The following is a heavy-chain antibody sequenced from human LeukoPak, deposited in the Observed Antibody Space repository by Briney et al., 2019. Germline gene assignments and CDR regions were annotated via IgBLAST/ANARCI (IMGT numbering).Heavy chain of an antibody. CDR2: IYYSGST. Sequence: PSQTLSLTCTVSGGSVSSGDYYWSWIRQPPGKGLEWIGYIYYSGSTYYNPSLESRVTISVDTSKNQFSLKLSSVTAADTAVYYCAREPPTFWSGYSDAFDIWGQGTMVTVSS. V-gene: IGHV4-30-4*08. CDR3: AREPPTFWSGYSDAFDI. D-gene: IGHD3-3*01. J-gene: IGHJ3*02. CDR1: GGSVSSGDYY.